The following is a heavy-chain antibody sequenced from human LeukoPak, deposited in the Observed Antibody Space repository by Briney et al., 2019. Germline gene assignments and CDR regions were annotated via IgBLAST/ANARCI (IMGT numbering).Heavy chain of an antibody. V-gene: IGHV3-23*01. CDR3: AKDANIVVVPAADLDP. J-gene: IGHJ5*02. Sequence: GGTLRLSCAASGFTFSNYGMSWVRQAPGKGLEWVSAISGSGVNTLYADSVKGRFTISRDTSKNTLYLQMNSLRAEDTAVYYCAKDANIVVVPAADLDPWGQGTLVTVSS. CDR1: GFTFSNYG. CDR2: ISGSGVNT. D-gene: IGHD2-2*01.